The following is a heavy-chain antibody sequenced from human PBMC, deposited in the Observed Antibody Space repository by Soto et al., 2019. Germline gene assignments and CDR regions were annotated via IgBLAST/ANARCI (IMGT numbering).Heavy chain of an antibody. Sequence: GGSLRLSCAASGFTFRSYWMSWVRQAPGKGLEWVANIKQDGSEKYYVDSVKGRFTISRDNAKNSLYLQMNSLRAEDTAVYYCAREYGDYCDYWGQGTLVTVSS. CDR3: AREYGDYCDY. CDR2: IKQDGSEK. D-gene: IGHD4-17*01. CDR1: GFTFRSYW. V-gene: IGHV3-7*01. J-gene: IGHJ4*02.